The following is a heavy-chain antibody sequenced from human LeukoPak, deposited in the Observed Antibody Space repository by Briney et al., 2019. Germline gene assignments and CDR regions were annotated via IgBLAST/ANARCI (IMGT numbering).Heavy chain of an antibody. V-gene: IGHV1-69*04. D-gene: IGHD5-18*01. J-gene: IGHJ6*02. Sequence: SVKVSCKASGGTFSSYAISWVRQAPGQGLEWMGRIIPIFGIANYAQKFQGRVTITADKSTSTAYMELSSLRSEDTAVYYCARSPDTGYYYGMDVWGQGTTVTVSS. CDR1: GGTFSSYA. CDR3: ARSPDTGYYYGMDV. CDR2: IIPIFGIA.